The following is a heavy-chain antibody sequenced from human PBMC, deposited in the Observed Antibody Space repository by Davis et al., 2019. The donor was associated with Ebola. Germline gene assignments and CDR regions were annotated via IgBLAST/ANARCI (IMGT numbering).Heavy chain of an antibody. CDR2: IIPILGIA. V-gene: IGHV1-69*10. Sequence: AASVKVSCKASGYTLTSYGISWVRQAPGQGLEWMGGIIPILGIANYAQKFQGRVTITADKSTSTAYMELSSLRSEDTAVYYCARAGNMGYSYGTGGYWGQGTLVTVSS. D-gene: IGHD5-18*01. CDR1: GYTLTSYG. J-gene: IGHJ4*02. CDR3: ARAGNMGYSYGTGGY.